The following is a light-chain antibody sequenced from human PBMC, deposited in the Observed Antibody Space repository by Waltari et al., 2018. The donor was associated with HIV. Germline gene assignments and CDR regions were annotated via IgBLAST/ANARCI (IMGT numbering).Light chain of an antibody. CDR2: KNF. Sequence: QSFLTQPPSASGTTGQTVTLSCPGSSSNIENDNVYWYQQLPGMTPKLLIYKNFLRPSGVPDRFAASKSGTSASLTISGLRSADEADYYCVGWDSSLSAYVFGAGTKVAVL. CDR3: VGWDSSLSAYV. J-gene: IGLJ1*01. V-gene: IGLV1-47*01. CDR1: SSNIENDN.